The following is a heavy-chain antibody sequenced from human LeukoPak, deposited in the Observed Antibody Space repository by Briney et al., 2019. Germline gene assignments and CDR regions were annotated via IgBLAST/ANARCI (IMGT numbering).Heavy chain of an antibody. CDR2: IYWNDDK. CDR3: AHSRLEWLFYDAFGI. CDR1: GFSLSTSGVG. V-gene: IGHV2-5*01. Sequence: SGPTLVNPTQTLTLTCTFSGFSLSTSGVGVGWIRQPPGKALEWLALIYWNDDKRYSPSLKSRLTITKDTSKNQVVLTMTNMDPVDAATYYCAHSRLEWLFYDAFGIWGQGTMVTVSS. J-gene: IGHJ3*02. D-gene: IGHD3-3*01.